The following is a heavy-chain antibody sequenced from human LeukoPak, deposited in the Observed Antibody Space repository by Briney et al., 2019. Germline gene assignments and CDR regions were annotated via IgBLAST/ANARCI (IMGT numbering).Heavy chain of an antibody. CDR1: GFTFSSYA. CDR2: ISGSGGST. J-gene: IGHJ4*02. V-gene: IGHV3-23*01. D-gene: IGHD3-10*01. Sequence: GGSLRLSCAASGFTFSSYAMSWVRQAPGKGLEWVSAISGSGGSTYYADSVKGRFTISRDNSKNTLYLQMNSLRAEDTAVYYCAKDLYYGSGNYYNCWGQGTLVTVSS. CDR3: AKDLYYGSGNYYNC.